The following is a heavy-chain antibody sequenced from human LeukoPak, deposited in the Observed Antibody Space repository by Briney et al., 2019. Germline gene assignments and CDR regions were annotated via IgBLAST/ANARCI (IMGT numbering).Heavy chain of an antibody. V-gene: IGHV3-30*18. CDR1: GFTFSSYG. J-gene: IGHJ4*02. CDR3: AKENFGWFGESSYFDY. CDR2: ISYDGSNK. D-gene: IGHD3-10*01. Sequence: GGSLRLSCAASGFTFSSYGMHWVRQAPGKGLEWVAVISYDGSNKYYADSVKGRFTISRDNSKNTLYLQMNSLRAEDTAVYYCAKENFGWFGESSYFDYWGQGTLVTVSS.